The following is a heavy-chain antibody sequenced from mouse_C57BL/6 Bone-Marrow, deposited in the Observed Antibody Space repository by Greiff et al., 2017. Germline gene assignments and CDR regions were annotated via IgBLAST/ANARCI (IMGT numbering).Heavy chain of an antibody. CDR2: IFPGSGST. CDR3: AREGWLRRRPLFDY. D-gene: IGHD2-2*01. Sequence: QVQLQQPGAELVRPGTSVKLSCKASGYTFTSYWMHWVKQRPGQGLEWIGWIFPGSGSTYYNEKFKGKATLTVDKSSSTAYMLLSSLTSEDSAVYFCAREGWLRRRPLFDYWGQGTTLTVSS. J-gene: IGHJ2*01. CDR1: GYTFTSYW. V-gene: IGHV1-75*01.